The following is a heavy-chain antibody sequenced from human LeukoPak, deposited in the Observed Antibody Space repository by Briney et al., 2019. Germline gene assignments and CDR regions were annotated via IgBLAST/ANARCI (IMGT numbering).Heavy chain of an antibody. Sequence: GESLKISCKGSGYRFTSYWIGWVRQMPGKGLEWMGIIYPGDSDTRYSPSFQGQVTISADKSISTAYLQWSSLKASDTAMYYCASNSGYDPNYYYYYGMDVWGQGTTVTVSS. J-gene: IGHJ6*02. CDR1: GYRFTSYW. CDR2: IYPGDSDT. D-gene: IGHD5-12*01. CDR3: ASNSGYDPNYYYYYGMDV. V-gene: IGHV5-51*01.